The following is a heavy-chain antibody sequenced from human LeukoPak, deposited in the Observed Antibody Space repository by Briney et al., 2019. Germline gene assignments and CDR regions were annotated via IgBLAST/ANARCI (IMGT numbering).Heavy chain of an antibody. CDR2: ISAYNGNT. D-gene: IGHD5-12*01. CDR3: ARDLIVATISSGWFDP. V-gene: IGHV1-18*01. J-gene: IGHJ5*02. CDR1: GYTFTSYG. Sequence: ASVKVSCKASGYTFTSYGISWVRQASGQGLEWMGWISAYNGNTNYAQKLQGRVTMTTDTSTSTAYMELRSLRSDDTAVYYCARDLIVATISSGWFDPWGQGTLVTVSS.